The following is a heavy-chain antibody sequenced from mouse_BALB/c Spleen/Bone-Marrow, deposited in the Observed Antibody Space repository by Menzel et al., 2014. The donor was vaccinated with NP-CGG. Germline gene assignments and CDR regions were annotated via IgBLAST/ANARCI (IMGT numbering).Heavy chain of an antibody. V-gene: IGHV14-3*02. Sequence: EVKLVESGAELVKPGASVKLSCTASGFNIKDTYMHWVQQTPEQGLEWIGRIDPANGNTKYDPKLQGKATITADTSSNTAYLQLSSLTSEDTAVYYCAAYYRYLAWFAYWGQGTLVTVSA. CDR2: IDPANGNT. J-gene: IGHJ3*01. CDR3: AAYYRYLAWFAY. CDR1: GFNIKDTY. D-gene: IGHD2-14*01.